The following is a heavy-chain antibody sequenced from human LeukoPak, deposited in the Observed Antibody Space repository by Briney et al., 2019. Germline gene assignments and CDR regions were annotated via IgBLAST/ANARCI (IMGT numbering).Heavy chain of an antibody. CDR3: ARDLSYGRLSVDY. Sequence: ASVNVSCKASGYTFTGYDIHWGREAPGQGLGWMGWINPNSGDTNYAQKFQGQVTMTRDTSISTAYMELSRLRSDDTAVYYCARDLSYGRLSVDYWGQGTLVTVSS. CDR2: INPNSGDT. D-gene: IGHD5-18*01. V-gene: IGHV1-2*02. J-gene: IGHJ4*02. CDR1: GYTFTGYD.